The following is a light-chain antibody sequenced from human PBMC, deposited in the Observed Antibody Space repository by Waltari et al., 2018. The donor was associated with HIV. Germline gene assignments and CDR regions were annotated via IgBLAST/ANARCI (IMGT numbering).Light chain of an antibody. J-gene: IGLJ3*02. V-gene: IGLV1-47*01. CDR2: RNN. CDR3: AAWDDSLWV. Sequence: QSVLTQPPSASGTPGQRVTISCSGSSSNIGSNYVYWYQQPPGTAPKLLIYRNNQRPSGVPDRFSGSKSGTSASLAISGLRSEDAADYYCAAWDDSLWVFGGGTKLTVL. CDR1: SSNIGSNY.